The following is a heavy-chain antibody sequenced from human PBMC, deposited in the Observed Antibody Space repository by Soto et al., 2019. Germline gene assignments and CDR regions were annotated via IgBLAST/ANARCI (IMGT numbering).Heavy chain of an antibody. CDR1: GFTFDDYA. D-gene: IGHD2-15*01. CDR3: AKDIVSGGFTYFDY. Sequence: GGSLRLSCAASGFTFDDYAMHWVRQAPGKGLEWVSGISWNSGSIGYADSVKGRFTISRDNAKNSLYLQMNSLRAEDTALYYCAKDIVSGGFTYFDYWGQGTLVTVSS. J-gene: IGHJ4*02. V-gene: IGHV3-9*01. CDR2: ISWNSGSI.